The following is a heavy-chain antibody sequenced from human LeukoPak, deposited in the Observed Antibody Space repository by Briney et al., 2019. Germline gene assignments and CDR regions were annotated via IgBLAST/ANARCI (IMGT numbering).Heavy chain of an antibody. J-gene: IGHJ4*02. CDR3: AGGLGREQQLLRAFDY. Sequence: ASVKVSCKASGYTFTNYDINWVRQASGQGLEWMGWMNPNSGNTGSAQKFQGRVTMTSNTSISTAYMELSSLRSEDTAVYYCAGGLGREQQLLRAFDYWGQGTPVTVSS. V-gene: IGHV1-8*01. D-gene: IGHD6-13*01. CDR1: GYTFTNYD. CDR2: MNPNSGNT.